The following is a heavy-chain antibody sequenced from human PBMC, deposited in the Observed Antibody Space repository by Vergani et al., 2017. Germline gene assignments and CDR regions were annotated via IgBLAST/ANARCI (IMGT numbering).Heavy chain of an antibody. J-gene: IGHJ4*02. CDR3: ASRYSGYAGIEYYFDY. Sequence: QVQLQESGPGLVRPSQTLSLTCTVSGGSISSGSYYWSWFRQPAGKGLEWIGRFYTGGGTSYNPSLKSRVTISVDTSKNQFSLKLSSVTAADTAVYYCASRYSGYAGIEYYFDYWGQGTLVTVSS. V-gene: IGHV4-61*02. CDR2: FYTGGGT. D-gene: IGHD5-12*01. CDR1: GGSISSGSYY.